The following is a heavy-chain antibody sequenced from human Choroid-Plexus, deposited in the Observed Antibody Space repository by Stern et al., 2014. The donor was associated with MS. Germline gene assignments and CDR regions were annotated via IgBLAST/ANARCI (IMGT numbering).Heavy chain of an antibody. D-gene: IGHD2/OR15-2a*01. Sequence: MQLVESGGGVVQPGRPLRLSCVASGFTLGSCAMHWVRQAPGKGLEWVAGVSYDGINKYYADSVKGRFTISRDNSQNTLYMQMSSLRPEDTAVYYCAKDRQYLTYFFDHWGQGSLVTVSS. J-gene: IGHJ5*02. CDR2: VSYDGINK. CDR3: AKDRQYLTYFFDH. CDR1: GFTLGSCA. V-gene: IGHV3-30*18.